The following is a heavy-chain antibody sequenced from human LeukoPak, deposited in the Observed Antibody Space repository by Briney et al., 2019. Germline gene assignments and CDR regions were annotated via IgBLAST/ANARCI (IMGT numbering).Heavy chain of an antibody. D-gene: IGHD3-22*01. CDR3: ARPYYDSIVGDAFDI. V-gene: IGHV3-48*03. CDR1: GFTFSSYE. Sequence: PGGSLRLSCAASGFTFSSYEMNWVRQAPGKGLEWLSYISSSGRTIYYEDSVKGRFSISRDNAKNSLYLQMNSLRAEDTAVYYCARPYYDSIVGDAFDIWGQGTMVTVSS. CDR2: ISSSGRTI. J-gene: IGHJ3*02.